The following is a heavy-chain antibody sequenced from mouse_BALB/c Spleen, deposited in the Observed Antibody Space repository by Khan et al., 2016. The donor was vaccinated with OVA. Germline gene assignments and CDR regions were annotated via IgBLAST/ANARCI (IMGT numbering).Heavy chain of an antibody. J-gene: IGHJ2*01. CDR2: IDPANDNS. CDR1: GFNIKDTH. V-gene: IGHV14-3*02. D-gene: IGHD4-1*01. Sequence: VQLKQSGAELVKPGASVKLSCTASGFNIKDTHMHWVKQRPEQGLEWIGRIDPANDNSKYDPRFQGKATITADTSSNTAYLHLSSLTSEDTAVYYCAPAGTGDYFDYWGHGTTLTVSS. CDR3: APAGTGDYFDY.